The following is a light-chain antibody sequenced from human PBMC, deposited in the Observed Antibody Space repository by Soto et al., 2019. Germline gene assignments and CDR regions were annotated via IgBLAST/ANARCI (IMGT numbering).Light chain of an antibody. V-gene: IGKV3-20*01. Sequence: EIVLTQSPGTLSLSPGERATLSCRASQSVNNNYLAWYQQKPGQAPRLLIYGVSSRATGIPDRFSGSGSGTEFTLTINRLEPEDFAVYYCQQYGTSPLYAFGQGTKLEIK. CDR3: QQYGTSPLYA. CDR2: GVS. J-gene: IGKJ2*01. CDR1: QSVNNNY.